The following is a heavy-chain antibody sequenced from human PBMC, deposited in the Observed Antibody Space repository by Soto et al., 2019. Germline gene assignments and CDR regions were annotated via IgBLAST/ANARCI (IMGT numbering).Heavy chain of an antibody. CDR3: ARFRRGSYYDGDAFDI. Sequence: GASVKVSCKASGYTFTSYGISWVRQAPGQGLEWMGWISAYNGNTNYAQKLQGRVTMTTDTSTSTAYMELRSLRSDDTAVYYCARFRRGSYYDGDAFDIWGQGTMVTVSS. V-gene: IGHV1-18*01. CDR2: ISAYNGNT. CDR1: GYTFTSYG. J-gene: IGHJ3*02. D-gene: IGHD1-26*01.